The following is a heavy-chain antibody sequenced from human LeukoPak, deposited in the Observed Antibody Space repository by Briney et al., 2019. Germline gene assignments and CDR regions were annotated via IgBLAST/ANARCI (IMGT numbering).Heavy chain of an antibody. CDR3: ARLTSNGATYFEY. CDR1: GYSISSGYY. CDR2: IYYSGNT. J-gene: IGHJ4*02. Sequence: SETLSLTCTVSGYSISSGYYSGWIRQPPGKGLEWIGNIYYSGNTYYNPSLKSRVTISVDTSKNQFSLKLSSVTAADTAAYYCARLTSNGATYFEYWGQGTLVTVSS. V-gene: IGHV4-38-2*02. D-gene: IGHD2-2*01.